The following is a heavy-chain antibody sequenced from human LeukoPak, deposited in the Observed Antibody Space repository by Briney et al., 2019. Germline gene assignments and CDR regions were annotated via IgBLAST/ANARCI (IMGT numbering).Heavy chain of an antibody. CDR1: GYTFTSYG. Sequence: AASVKVSCKASGYTFTSYGISWVRQAPGQGLEWMGWISAYNGNTNYAQKLQGRVTMTTDTSTSTAYMELRSLRSDDTAVYYCARDLSSGSYLSTYGYWGQGTLVTVSS. J-gene: IGHJ4*02. V-gene: IGHV1-18*01. D-gene: IGHD1-26*01. CDR3: ARDLSSGSYLSTYGY. CDR2: ISAYNGNT.